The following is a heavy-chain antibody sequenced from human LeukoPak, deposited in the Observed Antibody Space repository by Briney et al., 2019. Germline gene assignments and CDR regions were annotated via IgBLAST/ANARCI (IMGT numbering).Heavy chain of an antibody. CDR2: ISYDGSNK. Sequence: GGSLRLSCAASGFTFSTYGMHWVRQAPGKGLEWVAVISYDGSNKYYADSVKGRFTISRDNSKNTLYLQVNSLRAEDTAVYYCAKDPLSGYDSRPPFDYWGQGTLVTVSS. V-gene: IGHV3-30*18. J-gene: IGHJ4*02. D-gene: IGHD5-12*01. CDR3: AKDPLSGYDSRPPFDY. CDR1: GFTFSTYG.